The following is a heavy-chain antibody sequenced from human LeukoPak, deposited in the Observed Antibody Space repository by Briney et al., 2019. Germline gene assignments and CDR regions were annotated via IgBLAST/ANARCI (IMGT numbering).Heavy chain of an antibody. CDR2: MNPNSGNT. V-gene: IGHV1-8*01. CDR1: GYTFTSYD. Sequence: ASVKVSCKASGYTFTSYDINWVRQATGQGLEWMGWMNPNSGNTGYAQKFQGRVTMTRNTSISTAYMELSSLRSEDTAVYYCARRGVRGALSYYYYYMDVWGKGTTVTISS. J-gene: IGHJ6*03. CDR3: ARRGVRGALSYYYYYMDV. D-gene: IGHD3-10*01.